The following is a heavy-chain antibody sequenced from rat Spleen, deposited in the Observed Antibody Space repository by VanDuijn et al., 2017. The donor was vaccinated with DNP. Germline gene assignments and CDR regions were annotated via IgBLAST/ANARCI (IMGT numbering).Heavy chain of an antibody. J-gene: IGHJ3*01. CDR1: GFTFNNYW. Sequence: EVQLVESGGDLVQPGRSLKLSCVASGFTFNNYWMTWIRQVPGKGLEWVASITSSGGSTYYPDSVKGRFTISRDNAKNTLYLQMNSLRSEDTATYYCTRPDSGTLAGFAYWGQGTLVAVSS. D-gene: IGHD1-4*01. V-gene: IGHV5-31*01. CDR2: ITSSGGST. CDR3: TRPDSGTLAGFAY.